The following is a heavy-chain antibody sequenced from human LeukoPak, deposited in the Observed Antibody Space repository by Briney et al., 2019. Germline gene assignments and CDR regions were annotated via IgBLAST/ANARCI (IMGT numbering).Heavy chain of an antibody. CDR2: IKQDGSEK. CDR1: GFTFSSYW. Sequence: PGGSLRLSCAASGFTFSSYWMSWVRQAPGKGLEWVANIKQDGSEKYYVDSVKGRFIISRDNAKNSLYLQMNSLRAEDTAVYYCARVIPSYYYYMDVWGKGTTVTVSS. J-gene: IGHJ6*03. D-gene: IGHD2-21*01. V-gene: IGHV3-7*01. CDR3: ARVIPSYYYYMDV.